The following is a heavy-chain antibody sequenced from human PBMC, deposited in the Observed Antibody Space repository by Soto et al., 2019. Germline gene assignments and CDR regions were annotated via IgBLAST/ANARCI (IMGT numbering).Heavy chain of an antibody. V-gene: IGHV1-69*13. J-gene: IGHJ6*02. CDR2: IIPIFGTA. CDR3: ARGGDTAMVTGYYYGMDV. CDR1: GGTFSSYT. D-gene: IGHD5-18*01. Sequence: SVKVSCKASGGTFSSYTISWVRQAPGQGLEWMGVIIPIFGTANYAQKFQGRVTITADESTSTAYMELSSLRSEDTAVYYCARGGDTAMVTGYYYGMDVWGQGTTVTVSS.